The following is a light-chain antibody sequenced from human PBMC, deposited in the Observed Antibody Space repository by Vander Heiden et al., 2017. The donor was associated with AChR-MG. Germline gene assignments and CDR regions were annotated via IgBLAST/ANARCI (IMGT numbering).Light chain of an antibody. CDR1: QSLLHSNGYNY. CDR2: LGS. Sequence: DIVMTQSPLSLPVTPGEPASISCRSSQSLLHSNGYNYLDWYLQKPGQSPQLLIYLGSYRASGVPDRFSGSGSGTEFTLKISRVEAEDVGLYYCMHTIQSRLTFGGGTKVEIK. V-gene: IGKV2-28*01. CDR3: MHTIQSRLT. J-gene: IGKJ4*01.